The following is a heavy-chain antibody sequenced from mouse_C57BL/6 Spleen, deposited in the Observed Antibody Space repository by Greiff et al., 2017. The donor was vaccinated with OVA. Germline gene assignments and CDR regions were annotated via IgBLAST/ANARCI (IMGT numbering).Heavy chain of an antibody. CDR1: GFNIKDYY. CDR2: IDPEDGDT. D-gene: IGHD2-3*01. Sequence: EVQLQQSGAELVRPGASVKLSCTASGFNIKDYYMHWVKQRPEQGLEWIGRIDPEDGDTEYAPKFQGKATMTADTSSNTAYLQLSSLTSEDTAVYYCTTDGYPSYWYFDVWGTGTTVTVSS. CDR3: TTDGYPSYWYFDV. J-gene: IGHJ1*03. V-gene: IGHV14-1*01.